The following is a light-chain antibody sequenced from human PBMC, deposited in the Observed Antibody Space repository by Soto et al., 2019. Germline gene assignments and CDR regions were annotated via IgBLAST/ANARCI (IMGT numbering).Light chain of an antibody. CDR2: DAS. CDR3: QQRSNWHGLT. V-gene: IGKV3D-11*01. Sequence: EIVLTQSPATLSLSPGERATLSCRASQGVSSYLAWYQQKPGQAPRLLIYDASNRATGIPARFSGSGPGTDFTLTISSLEPEDFAVYYRQQRSNWHGLTFGGGTKVEIK. J-gene: IGKJ4*01. CDR1: QGVSSY.